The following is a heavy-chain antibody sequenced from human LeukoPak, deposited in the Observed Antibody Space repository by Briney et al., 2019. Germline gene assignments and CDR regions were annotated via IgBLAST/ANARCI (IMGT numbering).Heavy chain of an antibody. Sequence: GRSLRLSCAASGFTFSSYSMNWVRQAPGKGLEWVSSISSSSSYIYYADSVKGRFTISRDNAKNSLYLQMNSLRAEDTAVYYCAREKSSCIDYWGQGTLVTVSS. J-gene: IGHJ4*02. CDR3: AREKSSCIDY. CDR2: ISSSSSYI. CDR1: GFTFSSYS. D-gene: IGHD6-13*01. V-gene: IGHV3-21*01.